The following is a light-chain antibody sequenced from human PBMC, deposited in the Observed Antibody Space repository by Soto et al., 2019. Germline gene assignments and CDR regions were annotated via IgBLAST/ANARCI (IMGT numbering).Light chain of an antibody. V-gene: IGKV3D-20*01. CDR2: DAS. CDR3: QQYGSSPIT. Sequence: ELVMTQSPATLSVSPGERATLSCRASQSVSSSYLAWYQQKPGLAPRLLIYDASNRASGIPDRFSGSGSGTDLSITISRLEPEDFEVYHCQQYGSSPITFGQGTRLEIK. CDR1: QSVSSSY. J-gene: IGKJ5*01.